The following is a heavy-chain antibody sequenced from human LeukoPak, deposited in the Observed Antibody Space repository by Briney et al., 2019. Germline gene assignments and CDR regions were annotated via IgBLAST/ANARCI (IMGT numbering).Heavy chain of an antibody. D-gene: IGHD1-26*01. CDR1: GFTFSSNA. Sequence: QSGGSLRLSCAASGFTFSSNAMSWVRQAPGKGLEWVSAISGSGGDTYYADSVKGRFTISRDNSKNTLYLQKNSLRAEDTAVYYCAKDPDLGALPPCCGQGTLVTVSS. V-gene: IGHV3-23*01. CDR3: AKDPDLGALPPC. J-gene: IGHJ4*02. CDR2: ISGSGGDT.